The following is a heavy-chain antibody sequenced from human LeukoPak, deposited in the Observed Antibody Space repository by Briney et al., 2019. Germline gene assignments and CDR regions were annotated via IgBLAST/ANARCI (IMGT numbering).Heavy chain of an antibody. J-gene: IGHJ4*02. CDR3: ARVGGPGWYGY. Sequence: GGSLRLSCAASGFAFSSYWMHWVRQVPGKGLVWVSRINIDGSTTTYADSVKGRFTISRDNAKNTLYLQMNSLRAEDTALYYCARVGGPGWYGYCGQGTLVTVSS. V-gene: IGHV3-74*03. CDR2: INIDGSTT. CDR1: GFAFSSYW. D-gene: IGHD6-19*01.